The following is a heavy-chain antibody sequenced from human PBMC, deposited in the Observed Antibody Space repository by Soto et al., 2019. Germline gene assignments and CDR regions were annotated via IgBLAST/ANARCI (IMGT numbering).Heavy chain of an antibody. V-gene: IGHV1-69*13. CDR3: ARLPRIAAGGNYNWFDS. CDR2: IIPIVGTA. CDR1: GVTYSSYA. Sequence: SVKVSCKASGVTYSSYAISWVRQAPGQGLEWMGGIIPIVGTANYAQKFRGRVTITADESTSTAYMELSSLSSEDAAVYYGARLPRIAAGGNYNWFDSWGQGTLVTVSS. J-gene: IGHJ5*01. D-gene: IGHD6-13*01.